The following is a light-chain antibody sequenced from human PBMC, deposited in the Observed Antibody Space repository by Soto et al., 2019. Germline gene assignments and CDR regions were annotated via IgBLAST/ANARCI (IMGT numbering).Light chain of an antibody. CDR2: AAS. Sequence: DIQLTQSPSFLSASVGDRVTITCRASQGISSYLAWYQQKPGKAPKLLIYAASTLQSGVPSRFSGSGSGTEFTLTISSLQPEDFANYYCQQLNSYPPFTFGPGTKVDI. CDR1: QGISSY. CDR3: QQLNSYPPFT. J-gene: IGKJ3*01. V-gene: IGKV1-9*01.